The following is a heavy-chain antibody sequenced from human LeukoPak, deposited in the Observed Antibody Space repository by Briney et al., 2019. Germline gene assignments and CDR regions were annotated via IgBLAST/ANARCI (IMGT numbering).Heavy chain of an antibody. D-gene: IGHD3-10*01. CDR3: ARGSPYYYGSGSYGPDAY. CDR1: GISFSSYE. CDR2: ISSSGSTI. J-gene: IGHJ4*02. Sequence: GNLILSWAAYGISFSSYEMNWVRQASGKGLKWVSYISSSGSTIYYADSVKGRFTISRDNAKNSLYLQMNSLRAEDTAVYYCARGSPYYYGSGSYGPDAYWGQGTLVTVSS. V-gene: IGHV3-48*03.